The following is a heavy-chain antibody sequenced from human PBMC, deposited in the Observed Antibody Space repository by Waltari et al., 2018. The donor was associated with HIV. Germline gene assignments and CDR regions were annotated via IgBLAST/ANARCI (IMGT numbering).Heavy chain of an antibody. D-gene: IGHD1-26*01. J-gene: IGHJ4*02. V-gene: IGHV1-3*02. CDR1: GYTLTNYA. Sequence: QVQLVQSGAEVKKPGASVKVSCKASGYTLTNYAIHWVRQAPGQRLEWMGWSNAGNGDTNDSQEFQGRVTITRDTSASTAYMELSSLRSEDMAVYYCARGRGSYSLDYWGQGTLVTVSS. CDR3: ARGRGSYSLDY. CDR2: SNAGNGDT.